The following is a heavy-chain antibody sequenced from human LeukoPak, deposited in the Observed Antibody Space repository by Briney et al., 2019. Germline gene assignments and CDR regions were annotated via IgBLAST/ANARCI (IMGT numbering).Heavy chain of an antibody. CDR1: GFTFSDHY. J-gene: IGHJ4*02. V-gene: IGHV3-72*01. D-gene: IGHD2-15*01. CDR3: TSGYCSGGSRYQGAGY. Sequence: GGVLRLSCAASGFTFSDHYMDWVRRAPGKGLQWVGRIRNKPNSYTTDFAASVKGRFTISRDDSKNSLYLQMNSLKTEDTAVYYCTSGYCSGGSRYQGAGYWGQGALVTVSS. CDR2: IRNKPNSYTT.